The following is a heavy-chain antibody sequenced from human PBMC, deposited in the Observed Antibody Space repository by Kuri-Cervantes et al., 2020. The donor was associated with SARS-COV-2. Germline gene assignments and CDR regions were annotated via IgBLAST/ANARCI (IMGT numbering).Heavy chain of an antibody. D-gene: IGHD3-16*01. CDR1: GGSFSGYY. Sequence: GSLRLSCAVYGGSFSGYYWSWIRQPPGKGLEWIGEINHSGSTNYNPSLKSRVTISVDTSKNQFSLKLSSVTAADTAVYYCAREDVSAFDIWGQGTMVTVSS. CDR3: AREDVSAFDI. V-gene: IGHV4-34*01. J-gene: IGHJ3*02. CDR2: INHSGST.